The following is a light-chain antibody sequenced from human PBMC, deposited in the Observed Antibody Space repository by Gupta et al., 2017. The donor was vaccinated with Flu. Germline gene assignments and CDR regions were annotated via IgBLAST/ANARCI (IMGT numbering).Light chain of an antibody. CDR3: QAYDGSIGGWV. V-gene: IGLV1-40*01. CDR1: TSNIGVGEY. J-gene: IGLJ3*02. Sequence: SCMGITSNIGVGEYVRWSPHIPGKAPKLLIFGNTKRPSGVPDRFSGSKSGTTASLAITGPQAMDEADYYCQAYDGSIGGWVFGGGTKLTVL. CDR2: GNT.